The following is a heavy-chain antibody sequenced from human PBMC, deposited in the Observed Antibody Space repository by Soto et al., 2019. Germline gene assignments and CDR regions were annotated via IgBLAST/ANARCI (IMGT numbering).Heavy chain of an antibody. D-gene: IGHD4-17*01. CDR2: ISWDGGST. J-gene: IGHJ6*02. CDR1: GFTFDDYT. CDR3: AKDRGGDYYYYGMDV. Sequence: EVQLVESGGVVVQPGGSLRLSCAASGFTFDDYTMHWVRQAPGKGLEWVSLISWDGGSTYYADSVKGRFTISRDNNKNSLYLQMNSLRTEDTALYYCAKDRGGDYYYYGMDVWGQGTTVTVSS. V-gene: IGHV3-43*01.